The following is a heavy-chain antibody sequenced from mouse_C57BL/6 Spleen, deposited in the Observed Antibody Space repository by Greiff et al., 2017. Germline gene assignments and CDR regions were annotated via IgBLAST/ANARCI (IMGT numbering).Heavy chain of an antibody. CDR2: INPNNGGT. CDR1: GYTFTDYY. J-gene: IGHJ3*01. D-gene: IGHD2-5*01. CDR3: ARRGYYSNFFAY. Sequence: VQLQQSGPELVKPGASVKISCKASGYTFTDYYMNWVKQSHGKSLEWIGDINPNNGGTSYNQKFKGKATLTVDKSSSTAYMELRSLTSEDSAVYYCARRGYYSNFFAYWGQGTLVTVSA. V-gene: IGHV1-26*01.